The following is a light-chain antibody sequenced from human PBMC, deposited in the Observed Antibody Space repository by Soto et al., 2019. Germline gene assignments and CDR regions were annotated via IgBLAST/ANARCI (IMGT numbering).Light chain of an antibody. Sequence: IVMTPSPGSLSFSPWEPSTPSGRASESASSKLVWYQQKPGQAPRLLIHDASTRATGIPARFSGSGSGTEFILTISSVESEDFAIYYCQQHNDWPTFGQGTRLEIK. J-gene: IGKJ5*01. CDR1: ESASSK. CDR2: DAS. V-gene: IGKV3-15*01. CDR3: QQHNDWPT.